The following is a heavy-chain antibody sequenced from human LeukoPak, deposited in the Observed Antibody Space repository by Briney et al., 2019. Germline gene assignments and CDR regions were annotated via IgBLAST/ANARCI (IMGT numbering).Heavy chain of an antibody. CDR3: ARVNIEAVAGKNYYYYMDV. CDR2: INWNGGST. J-gene: IGHJ6*03. V-gene: IGHV3-20*04. D-gene: IGHD6-19*01. CDR1: GFTFDDYG. Sequence: GGSLRLSCAASGFTFDDYGMSWVRQAPGKGLEWVSGINWNGGSTGYADSVKGRFTISRDNAKNSLYLQMNSVRAEDTALYYCARVNIEAVAGKNYYYYMDVWGKGTTVTVSS.